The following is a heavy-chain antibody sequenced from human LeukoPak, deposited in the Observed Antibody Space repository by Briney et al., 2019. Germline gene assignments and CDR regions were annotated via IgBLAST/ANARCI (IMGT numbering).Heavy chain of an antibody. CDR3: VKEVTGYGYFDY. J-gene: IGHJ4*02. D-gene: IGHD2-2*03. V-gene: IGHV3-23*01. CDR1: GFTFSNYA. Sequence: GGSLRLSCVASGFTFSNYAMSWVRQAPGKGLEWIAALNGGRTFFQDSVRGRFTISRDNSKNTLYLQLNSLRGDDTAVYYCVKEVTGYGYFDYWGRGTLVTVSS. CDR2: LNGGRT.